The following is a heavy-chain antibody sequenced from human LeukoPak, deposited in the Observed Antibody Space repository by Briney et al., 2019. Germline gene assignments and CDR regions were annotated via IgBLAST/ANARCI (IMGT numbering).Heavy chain of an antibody. J-gene: IGHJ4*02. V-gene: IGHV4-59*01. CDR3: ARGKYYYDSSGYSMDY. CDR2: IYYSGST. CDR1: GGSISSYY. Sequence: PSETLSLTCTVSGGSISSYYWSWIRQPPGKGLEWIGYIYYSGSTNCNPSLKSRVTISVDTSKNQFSLKLSSVTAADTAVYYCARGKYYYDSSGYSMDYWGQGTLVTVSS. D-gene: IGHD3-22*01.